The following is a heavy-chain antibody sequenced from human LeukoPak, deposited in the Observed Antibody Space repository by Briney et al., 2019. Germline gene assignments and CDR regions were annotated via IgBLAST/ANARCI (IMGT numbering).Heavy chain of an antibody. CDR2: ISGSGGST. Sequence: GGTLRLSCAASGFTFSSYGMSWVRQAPGKGLEWVSAISGSGGSTYYADSVKGRFTISRDNSKNTLYLQMNSLRAEDTAVYYCAELGITMIGGVWGKGTTVAISS. V-gene: IGHV3-23*01. CDR3: AELGITMIGGV. D-gene: IGHD3-10*02. J-gene: IGHJ6*04. CDR1: GFTFSSYG.